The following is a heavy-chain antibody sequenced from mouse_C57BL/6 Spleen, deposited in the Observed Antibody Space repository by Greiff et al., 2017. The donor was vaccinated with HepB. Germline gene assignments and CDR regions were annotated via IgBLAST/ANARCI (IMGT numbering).Heavy chain of an antibody. CDR2: IYPGDGDT. CDR3: AREDLSPGTAY. D-gene: IGHD4-1*01. CDR1: GYAFSSSW. Sequence: QVQLKQSGPELVKPGASVKISCKASGYAFSSSWMNWVKQRPGKGLEWIGRIYPGDGDTNYNGKFKGKATLTADKSSSTAYMQLSSLTSEDSAVYFCAREDLSPGTAYWGQGTLVTVSA. J-gene: IGHJ3*01. V-gene: IGHV1-82*01.